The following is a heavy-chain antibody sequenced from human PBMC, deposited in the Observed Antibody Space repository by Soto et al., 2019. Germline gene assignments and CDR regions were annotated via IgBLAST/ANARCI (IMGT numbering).Heavy chain of an antibody. CDR3: VRQYFDFWTDFPDFDY. V-gene: IGHV1-18*01. CDR1: GYTFSKYD. J-gene: IGHJ4*02. CDR2: ISANSGRA. D-gene: IGHD3-3*01. Sequence: ASVKVSCKTSGYTFSKYDISWVRRAPGQGLEWMGLISANSGRANYAQKLQGRVTMTTDTSTSTAYMELGSLRSDDTAVYYCVRQYFDFWTDFPDFDYWGLG.